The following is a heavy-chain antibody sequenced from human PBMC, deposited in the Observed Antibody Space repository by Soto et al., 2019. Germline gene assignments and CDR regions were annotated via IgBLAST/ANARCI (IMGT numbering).Heavy chain of an antibody. CDR3: ARYKSDIAMPRLYYFDY. CDR1: RGSITSSGYY. V-gene: IGHV4-31*03. J-gene: IGHJ4*02. D-gene: IGHD5-12*01. Sequence: PSETLSLTCSVSRGSITSSGYYWSWIRQHPGNGLEWIGDIYNSGSTHYNPSLKSRVSILLDTSNNQFSLKLTSVTAADTAVYYSARYKSDIAMPRLYYFDYWGQGTVVTVSS. CDR2: IYNSGST.